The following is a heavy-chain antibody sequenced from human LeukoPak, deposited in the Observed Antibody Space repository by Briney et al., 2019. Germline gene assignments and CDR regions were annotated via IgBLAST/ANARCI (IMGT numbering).Heavy chain of an antibody. CDR3: ARVSMVRGAMYYFDY. J-gene: IGHJ4*02. CDR1: GGSFSGYY. CDR2: INHSGST. V-gene: IGHV4-34*01. D-gene: IGHD3-10*01. Sequence: SETLSLTCAVYGGSFSGYYWSWIRQPPGKGLEWIGEINHSGSTNYNPSLKSRVTISVDTSKNQFSLKLSSVTAADTAVYYCARVSMVRGAMYYFDYWGQGTLVTVSS.